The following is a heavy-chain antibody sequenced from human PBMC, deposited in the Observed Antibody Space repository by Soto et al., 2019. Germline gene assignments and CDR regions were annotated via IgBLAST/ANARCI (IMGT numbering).Heavy chain of an antibody. CDR2: ISPDTGAT. CDR1: GYIFTGYY. J-gene: IGHJ4*02. V-gene: IGHV1-2*02. D-gene: IGHD3-3*01. CDR3: ARAVPSSGVVSIYFEN. Sequence: QVQLVQSEAGVQKPGASVKVSCKTSGYIFTGYYIHWVRQAPGQGLEWMGWISPDTGATNYAQTFQGRVSMTRDTANTTAPMELRWLTSDDTAVYYCARAVPSSGVVSIYFENWGQGPLVTVSS.